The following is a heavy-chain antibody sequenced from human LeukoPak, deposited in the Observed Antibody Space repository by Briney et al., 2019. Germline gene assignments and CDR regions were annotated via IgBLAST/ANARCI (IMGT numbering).Heavy chain of an antibody. CDR1: GFTFDDYA. CDR2: ISGDGGST. D-gene: IGHD3-3*01. Sequence: GGSLRLSCAASGFTFDDYAMHWVRHAPGKGLEWVSLISGDGGSTYYADSVKGRFTISRDNSKNSVYLQMNSLRTEDAALYYCVKEAIFGAVTRWFDPWGQGTLVTVSS. J-gene: IGHJ5*02. V-gene: IGHV3-43*02. CDR3: VKEAIFGAVTRWFDP.